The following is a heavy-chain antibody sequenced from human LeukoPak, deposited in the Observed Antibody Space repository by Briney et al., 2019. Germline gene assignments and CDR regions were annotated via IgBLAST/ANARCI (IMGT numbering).Heavy chain of an antibody. CDR2: IKQDGSEK. CDR3: ARRLRFLEWFTTEAFDI. Sequence: GGSLRLSCAASGFTFSSYWMSWVRQAPGKGLEWVANIKQDGSEKYYVDSVKGRFTISRDNAKNSLYLQMNSPRAEDTAVYYCARRLRFLEWFTTEAFDIWGQGTMVTVSS. J-gene: IGHJ3*02. D-gene: IGHD3-3*01. V-gene: IGHV3-7*01. CDR1: GFTFSSYW.